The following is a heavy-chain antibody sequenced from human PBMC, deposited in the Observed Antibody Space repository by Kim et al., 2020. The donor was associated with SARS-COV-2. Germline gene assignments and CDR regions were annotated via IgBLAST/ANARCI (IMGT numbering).Heavy chain of an antibody. CDR2: ITKSGNAI. Sequence: GGSLRLSCATSGFTFSAYDMNWVRRAPGKGLEWLSVITKSGNAIYYADAVKGRFRISRDNAKNSLYLQMNSLRDEDTALYYCVRDRMGGAFDIWGQGTMVTVSS. CDR3: VRDRMGGAFDI. J-gene: IGHJ3*02. D-gene: IGHD3-16*01. CDR1: GFTFSAYD. V-gene: IGHV3-48*02.